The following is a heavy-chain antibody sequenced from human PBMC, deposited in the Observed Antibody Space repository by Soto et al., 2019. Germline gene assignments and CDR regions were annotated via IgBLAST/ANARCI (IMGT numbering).Heavy chain of an antibody. D-gene: IGHD2-15*01. CDR1: GGSISSGGYY. CDR3: ASSERPTGYCSGGSCYTTWFDP. CDR2: IYYSGST. J-gene: IGHJ5*02. V-gene: IGHV4-31*03. Sequence: SETLSLTCTVSGGSISSGGYYWSWIRQHPGKGLEWIGYIYYSGSTYYNPSLKSRVTISVDTSKNQFSLKLSSVTAADTAVYYCASSERPTGYCSGGSCYTTWFDPWGQGTLVTVSS.